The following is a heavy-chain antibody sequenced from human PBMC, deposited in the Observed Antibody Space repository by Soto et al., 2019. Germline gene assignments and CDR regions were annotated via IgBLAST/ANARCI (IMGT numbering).Heavy chain of an antibody. J-gene: IGHJ6*02. CDR3: ARPYSSGWLSYYYGMDV. CDR2: ISAYNGNT. D-gene: IGHD6-19*01. Sequence: GASVKVSCKASGYTFTSYGISWVRQAPGQGLEWMGWISAYNGNTNYAQKNQGRVTMTTDTSTSTAYMELRSLRSDDTAVYYCARPYSSGWLSYYYGMDVWGQGTTVTVSS. V-gene: IGHV1-18*01. CDR1: GYTFTSYG.